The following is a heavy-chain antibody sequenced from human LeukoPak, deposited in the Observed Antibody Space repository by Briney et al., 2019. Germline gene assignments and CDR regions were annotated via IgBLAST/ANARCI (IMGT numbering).Heavy chain of an antibody. CDR1: GVSISNYY. D-gene: IGHD5-18*01. V-gene: IGHV4-4*07. J-gene: IGHJ1*01. CDR3: TREASGYSYGYEEH. Sequence: SETLSLTCTVSGVSISNYYWNWIRQPAGKGLEWIGRNYTSGSTDYNPSLKSRVTMSVDTSKNHLSLKLSSVTAADTAVYYCTREASGYSYGYEEHWGQGTLVTVSS. CDR2: NYTSGST.